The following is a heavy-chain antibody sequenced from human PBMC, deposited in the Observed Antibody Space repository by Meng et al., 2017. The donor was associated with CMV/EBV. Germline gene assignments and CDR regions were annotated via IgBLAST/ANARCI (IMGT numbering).Heavy chain of an antibody. J-gene: IGHJ6*02. CDR1: GFTFGDYA. CDR2: IRSKAYGGTT. CDR3: TRATVTTYYYYHYGMDV. D-gene: IGHD4-11*01. V-gene: IGHV3-49*04. Sequence: GESLKISCTASGFTFGDYAMSWVRQAPGKGLEWVGFIRSKAYGGTTEYAASVKGRFTISRDDSKSIAYLQMNSLKTEDTAVYYCTRATVTTYYYYHYGMDVWGQGTTVTVSS.